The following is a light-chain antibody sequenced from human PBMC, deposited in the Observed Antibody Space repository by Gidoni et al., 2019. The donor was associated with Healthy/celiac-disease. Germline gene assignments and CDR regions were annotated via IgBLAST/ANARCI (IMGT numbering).Light chain of an antibody. CDR3: QQYYSTPPFT. CDR2: WAS. CDR1: QSVLYSSNNKNY. Sequence: DIVMTQSPDSLAVSLGERATINCKSSQSVLYSSNNKNYLAWYQQKPGQPPKLLIYWASTRESGVPDRFSCSGSGTDFTLTISSLQAEDVAVYYCQQYYSTPPFTFGPGTKVDIK. V-gene: IGKV4-1*01. J-gene: IGKJ3*01.